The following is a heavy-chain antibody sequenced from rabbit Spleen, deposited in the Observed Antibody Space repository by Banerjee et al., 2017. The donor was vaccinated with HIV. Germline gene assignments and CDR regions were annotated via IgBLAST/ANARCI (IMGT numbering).Heavy chain of an antibody. Sequence: QSLEESGGDLVQPGASLTLPCNASGFYFSSSYYICWVRQAPGKGLESVACIYPDSSGSTDYASWAKGRFSSSKTSATTVTLERNSLTAAETANYGCARDTGRSVSSYGRDLWGPGTLVTVS. V-gene: IGHV1S40*01. D-gene: IGHD8-1*01. CDR1: GFYFSSSYY. CDR2: IYPDSSGST. CDR3: ARDTGRSVSSYGRDL. J-gene: IGHJ6*01.